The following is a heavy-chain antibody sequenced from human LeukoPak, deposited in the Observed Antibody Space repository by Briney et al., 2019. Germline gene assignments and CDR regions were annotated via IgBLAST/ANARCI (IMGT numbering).Heavy chain of an antibody. CDR2: INHNGNVD. V-gene: IGHV3-7*03. CDR1: GFTFSSYW. CDR3: ARGGGLDV. J-gene: IGHJ6*02. Sequence: GGSLRLSCAASGFTFSSYWMNWARQAPGKGLEWVASINHNGNVDYYVDSVKGRFTISRDNAKNSLYLQMSNLRAEDTAAYFCARGGGLDVWGQGATVTVSS. D-gene: IGHD3-16*01.